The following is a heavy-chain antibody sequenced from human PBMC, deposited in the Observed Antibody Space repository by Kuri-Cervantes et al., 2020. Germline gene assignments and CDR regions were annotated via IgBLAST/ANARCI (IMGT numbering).Heavy chain of an antibody. D-gene: IGHD1-26*01. J-gene: IGHJ6*03. Sequence: SETLSLTCTVSGGSMSSYSYYWGWIRQSPGKGLEWIGEIYHSGSTNYNPSLKSRVTISVDKSKNQFSLKLSSVTAADTAVYYCARGTGSYLYYYYMDVWGKGTTVTVSS. CDR3: ARGTGSYLYYYYMDV. CDR2: IYHSGST. V-gene: IGHV4-39*07. CDR1: GGSMSSYSYY.